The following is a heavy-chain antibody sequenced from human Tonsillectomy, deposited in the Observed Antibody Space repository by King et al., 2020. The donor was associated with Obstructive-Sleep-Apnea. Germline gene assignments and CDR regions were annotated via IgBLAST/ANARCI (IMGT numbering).Heavy chain of an antibody. V-gene: IGHV3-33*06. CDR3: AKGDGYISDAFDI. D-gene: IGHD5-24*01. J-gene: IGHJ3*02. CDR2: IWYDGSNK. CDR1: GFTFSSYG. Sequence: QLVQSGGGVVQPGRSLRLSCAASGFTFSSYGMHWVRQAPGKGLEWVAVIWYDGSNKYYADTVKGRFTISRENSKNTLYLQMNSLRAEDTAVYYCAKGDGYISDAFDIWGQGIMVTVSS.